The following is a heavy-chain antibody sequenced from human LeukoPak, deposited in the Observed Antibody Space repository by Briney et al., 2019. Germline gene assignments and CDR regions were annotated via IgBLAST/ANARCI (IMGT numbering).Heavy chain of an antibody. Sequence: PGGSLRLSCAASGFTFSSFWMHWVRQAPGKGLEWVSYISSSSSSMYYADSVKGRFTISRDNAKNSLYLQMNSLRAEDTAVYYCARARGNYYLFFDSWGQGTLVTVSS. V-gene: IGHV3-48*04. J-gene: IGHJ4*02. D-gene: IGHD1-26*01. CDR1: GFTFSSFW. CDR3: ARARGNYYLFFDS. CDR2: ISSSSSSM.